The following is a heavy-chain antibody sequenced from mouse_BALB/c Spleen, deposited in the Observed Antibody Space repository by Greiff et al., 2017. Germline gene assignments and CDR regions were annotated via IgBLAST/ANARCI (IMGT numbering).Heavy chain of an antibody. CDR1: GFTFSSYY. J-gene: IGHJ4*01. V-gene: IGHV5-6-2*01. CDR3: ARRAPYYAMDY. Sequence: EVQLVESGGGLVKLGGSLKLSCAASGFTFSSYYMSWVRQTPEKRLELVAAINSNGGSTYYPDTVKGRFTISRDNAKNTLYLQMSSLKSEDTALYYCARRAPYYAMDYWGQGTSVTVSS. CDR2: INSNGGST.